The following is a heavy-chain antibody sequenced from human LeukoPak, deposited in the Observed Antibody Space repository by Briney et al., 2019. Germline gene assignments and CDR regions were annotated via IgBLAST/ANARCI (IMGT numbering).Heavy chain of an antibody. CDR2: FDPEDGQA. CDR3: ASGRAGIPDC. Sequence: ASVKVSCKVSGSTFAELSMHWVRQAPGKGLEWMGGFDPEDGQATYAQKFRGRVTVTEDTSTDTAYMDLSSLRSEDTAVYYCASGRAGIPDCWGQRTLVTVSS. V-gene: IGHV1-24*01. CDR1: GSTFAELS. J-gene: IGHJ4*02. D-gene: IGHD2-2*02.